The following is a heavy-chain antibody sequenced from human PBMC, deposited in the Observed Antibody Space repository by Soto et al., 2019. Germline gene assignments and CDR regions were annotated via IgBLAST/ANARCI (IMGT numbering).Heavy chain of an antibody. D-gene: IGHD6-19*01. J-gene: IGHJ1*01. CDR1: GFTFSSYA. V-gene: IGHV3-64*01. CDR2: ISSNGGST. CDR3: AREGGHWLGYFQH. Sequence: EVQLVESGGGLVQPGGSLRLSCAASGFTFSSYAMHWVRQAPGKGLEYVSAISSNGGSTYYANSVKGRFTISRDNSKNTLYLQTGSLRAEDMAVYYCAREGGHWLGYFQHWGQGTLVTVS.